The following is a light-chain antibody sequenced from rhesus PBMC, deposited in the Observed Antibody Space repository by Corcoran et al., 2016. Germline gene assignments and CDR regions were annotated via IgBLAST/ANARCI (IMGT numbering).Light chain of an antibody. J-gene: IGKJ2*01. CDR3: QHSYGTPYS. Sequence: DIQMTQSPSSLSASVGDRVTITCRASENVNNYLHWYQQKTGTAPKLLIYKASTLQSGVPSRFSGSGSGTDFTLTISSLQPEDFATYYCQHSYGTPYSFGPGTKVEIK. CDR2: KAS. CDR1: ENVNNY. V-gene: IGKV1-74*01.